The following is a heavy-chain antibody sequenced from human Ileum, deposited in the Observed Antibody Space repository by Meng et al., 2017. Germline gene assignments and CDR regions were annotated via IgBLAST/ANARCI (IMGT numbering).Heavy chain of an antibody. Sequence: QLVQSGAEVKKPGASVTVSCKTFGYTFSDYFMYWVRQAPGQGLEWMGWIDPRTGDTRYTQKLQGRVTMTRDTSISTVYMEVTNLRDDDTAVYYCARDLAGLGGYWGQGTLVTVSS. D-gene: IGHD6-19*01. V-gene: IGHV1-2*02. CDR1: GYTFSDYF. J-gene: IGHJ4*02. CDR2: IDPRTGDT. CDR3: ARDLAGLGGY.